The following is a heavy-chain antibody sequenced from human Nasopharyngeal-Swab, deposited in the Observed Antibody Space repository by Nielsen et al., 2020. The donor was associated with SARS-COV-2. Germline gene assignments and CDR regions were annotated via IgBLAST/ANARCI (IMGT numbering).Heavy chain of an antibody. CDR2: IYPGDSDT. V-gene: IGHV5-51*01. Sequence: GESLKISCKGSGYSFTSHWIGWVRQMPGKGLEWMGIIYPGDSDTRYSPSFQGQVTISADKSISTAYLQWSSLKASDTAMYYCARHQVGYSYGSYYYYMDVWGKGTTVTVSS. CDR1: GYSFTSHW. D-gene: IGHD5-18*01. CDR3: ARHQVGYSYGSYYYYMDV. J-gene: IGHJ6*03.